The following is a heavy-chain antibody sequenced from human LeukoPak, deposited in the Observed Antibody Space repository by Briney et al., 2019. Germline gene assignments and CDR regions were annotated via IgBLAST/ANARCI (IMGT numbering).Heavy chain of an antibody. Sequence: GGSLRLSCEASKFTFSDYYMSWIRQSPGKGLEWVAYISGSGKTIYYADSVKGRFTISRDNAKNSLYLQMNSLRAEDTAVYYCARDRELAYYFDYWGQGTLVTVSS. CDR2: ISGSGKTI. V-gene: IGHV3-11*04. CDR1: KFTFSDYY. D-gene: IGHD1-26*01. J-gene: IGHJ4*02. CDR3: ARDRELAYYFDY.